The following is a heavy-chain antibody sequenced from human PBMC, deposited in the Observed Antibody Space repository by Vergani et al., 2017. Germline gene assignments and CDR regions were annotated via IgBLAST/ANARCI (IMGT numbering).Heavy chain of an antibody. V-gene: IGHV3-23*01. CDR2: ISDSGGYA. CDR3: ARGLGGQWLAQEYFQH. J-gene: IGHJ1*01. Sequence: EVQLLESGGGLIQPGGSLRLSCAASEFTFSNYAMSWVRQAPGRGLEWVSSISDSGGYAYYADSVKGRFTISRDNSKNTLYLQMGSLRAEDMAVYYCARGLGGQWLAQEYFQHWGQGTLVTVSS. CDR1: EFTFSNYA. D-gene: IGHD6-19*01.